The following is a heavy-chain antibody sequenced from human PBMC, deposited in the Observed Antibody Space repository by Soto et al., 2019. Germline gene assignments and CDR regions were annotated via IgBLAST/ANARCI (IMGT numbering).Heavy chain of an antibody. V-gene: IGHV1-69*05. Sequence: SVKVSCKASGGTFSSYAISWVRQAPGQGLEWMGGIIPIFGTANYAQKFQGRVTMTRNTSISTAYMELSSLRSEDTAVYYCARVGYYYDSSGYYLSFDYWGQGTLVTVSS. J-gene: IGHJ4*02. CDR1: GGTFSSYA. CDR3: ARVGYYYDSSGYYLSFDY. D-gene: IGHD3-22*01. CDR2: IIPIFGTA.